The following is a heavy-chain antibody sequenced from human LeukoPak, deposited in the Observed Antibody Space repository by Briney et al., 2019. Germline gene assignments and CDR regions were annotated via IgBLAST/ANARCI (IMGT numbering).Heavy chain of an antibody. Sequence: GGSLRLSCAASGFTFSSYSMNWVRQAPGKGLEWVSSISSSSSYIYYADSVKGRFTISRDKAKNSLYLQMNSLRAEDTAIYYCAREGMVATFDYWGQGTLSPSPQ. D-gene: IGHD5-12*01. CDR2: ISSSSSYI. V-gene: IGHV3-21*01. CDR3: AREGMVATFDY. J-gene: IGHJ4*02. CDR1: GFTFSSYS.